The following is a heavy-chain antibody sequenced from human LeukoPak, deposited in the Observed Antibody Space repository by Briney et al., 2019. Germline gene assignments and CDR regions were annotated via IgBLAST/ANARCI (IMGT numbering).Heavy chain of an antibody. CDR3: AKHYIAAAGTEYNWFDP. CDR1: GFTFSSYS. Sequence: GGSLRLSCAASGFTFSSYSMNWVRQAPGKGLEWVSSISSSSSYIYYADSVKGRFTISRDNSKNTLYLQMNSLRAEDTAVYYCAKHYIAAAGTEYNWFDPWGQGTLVTVSS. CDR2: ISSSSSYI. V-gene: IGHV3-21*04. D-gene: IGHD6-13*01. J-gene: IGHJ5*02.